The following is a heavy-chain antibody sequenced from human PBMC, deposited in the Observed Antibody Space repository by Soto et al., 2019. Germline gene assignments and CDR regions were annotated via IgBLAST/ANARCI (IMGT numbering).Heavy chain of an antibody. CDR1: GDSGSSNSAA. CDR3: AREWVPGGDGYNCFDY. CDR2: TYYRYKWYK. V-gene: IGHV6-1*01. D-gene: IGHD2-21*01. J-gene: IGHJ4*02. Sequence: SQNLSLTCVISGDSGSSNSAAWNWIRQSPSRGLELLGRTYYRYKWYKDYAVSVKSRITINPDTSKTQFSLQLNSVTPEDTAVYYCAREWVPGGDGYNCFDYWGQGTLVTVSS.